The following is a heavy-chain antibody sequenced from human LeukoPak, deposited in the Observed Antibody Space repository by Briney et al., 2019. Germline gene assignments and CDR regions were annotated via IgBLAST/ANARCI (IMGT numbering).Heavy chain of an antibody. J-gene: IGHJ4*02. CDR1: GFTFSSYA. Sequence: GGSLRLSCAASGFTFSSYAMHWVRQAPGKGLEWVAVISYDGSNKYYADSVKGRFTISRDNSKNTLYLQMNSLRAEDTAVYYCAKEGGSEYYDILTGYYKGDYYFDYWGQGTLVTGSS. V-gene: IGHV3-30-3*01. CDR2: ISYDGSNK. CDR3: AKEGGSEYYDILTGYYKGDYYFDY. D-gene: IGHD3-9*01.